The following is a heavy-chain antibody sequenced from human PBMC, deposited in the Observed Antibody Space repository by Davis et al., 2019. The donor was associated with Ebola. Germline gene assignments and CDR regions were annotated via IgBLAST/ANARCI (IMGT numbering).Heavy chain of an antibody. J-gene: IGHJ6*02. Sequence: GGSLRLSCTAAGFTFSDYGMAWVRQAPGKGLEWLGVIRRRPDGGTTEYAASVKGRFTISRDDPKNIAYLQMNSLKIEDTGVYYCTVMTTVTTGYLYYGMDVWGQGTTVTVSS. CDR2: IRRRPDGGTT. CDR1: GFTFSDYG. CDR3: TVMTTVTTGYLYYGMDV. D-gene: IGHD4-17*01. V-gene: IGHV3-49*04.